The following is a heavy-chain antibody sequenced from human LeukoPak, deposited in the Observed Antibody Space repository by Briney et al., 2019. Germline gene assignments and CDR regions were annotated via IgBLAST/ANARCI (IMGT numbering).Heavy chain of an antibody. Sequence: GESLKISCKGFGYSFSSYWIGWVRQMPGKGPEWMGIIYPGDSDVRYRPSFQGQVTLSADKSISTAYLQWSSLKASDTAMYYCARRRDDILTGYSYFDFWGQGTLVTVSP. J-gene: IGHJ4*02. V-gene: IGHV5-51*01. D-gene: IGHD3-9*01. CDR2: IYPGDSDV. CDR1: GYSFSSYW. CDR3: ARRRDDILTGYSYFDF.